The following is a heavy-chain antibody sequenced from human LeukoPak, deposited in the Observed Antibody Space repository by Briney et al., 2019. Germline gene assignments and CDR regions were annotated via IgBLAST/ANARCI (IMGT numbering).Heavy chain of an antibody. Sequence: SETLSLTCTVSGGSISSYHWSWIRRPPGKGLEWIGYIYYSGGTNYNPSLKSRVSISVDTPKNQFCLKLNSVTAADTAAYYCARGVSGSYVFDSWGQGTLVTVSS. CDR1: GGSISSYH. V-gene: IGHV4-59*13. CDR3: ARGVSGSYVFDS. D-gene: IGHD3-16*01. CDR2: IYYSGGT. J-gene: IGHJ4*02.